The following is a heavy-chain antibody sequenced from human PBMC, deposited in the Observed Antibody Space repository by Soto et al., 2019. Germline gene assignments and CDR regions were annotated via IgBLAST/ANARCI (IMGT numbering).Heavy chain of an antibody. D-gene: IGHD4-17*01. CDR2: IWHDGSSE. CDR1: GFTFSNFG. CDR3: VRDIITTGLLGV. V-gene: IGHV3-33*01. J-gene: IGHJ6*02. Sequence: QVQLVESGGGVVQPGRSLRLSCAASGFTFSNFGMHWVRQAPGRGLEWVAIIWHDGSSEYYADSVKGRFTISRDNSRSTLSLQMNSLRVEDTAVYYCVRDIITTGLLGVWGRGTPVTVSS.